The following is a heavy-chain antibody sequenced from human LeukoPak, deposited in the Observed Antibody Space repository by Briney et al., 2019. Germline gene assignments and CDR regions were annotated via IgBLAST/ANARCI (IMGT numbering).Heavy chain of an antibody. CDR2: IYYSGST. Sequence: SETLSLTCTVSGGSISSSSYYWGWIRQPPGKGLEWIGSIYYSGSTYYNPSLKSRVTISVDTSKNQFSLKLSSVTAADTAVYYCARVFALYSSSSGGTFDIWGQGTMVTVSS. V-gene: IGHV4-39*07. CDR3: ARVFALYSSSSGGTFDI. D-gene: IGHD6-6*01. J-gene: IGHJ3*02. CDR1: GGSISSSSYY.